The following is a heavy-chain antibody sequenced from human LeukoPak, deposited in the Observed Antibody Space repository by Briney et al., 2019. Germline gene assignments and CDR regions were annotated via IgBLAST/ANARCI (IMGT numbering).Heavy chain of an antibody. V-gene: IGHV3-21*01. J-gene: IGHJ6*03. Sequence: PGGSLRLSCAASGFTFSSYSMNWVRQAPGKGLELGSSISSSSSYIYYADSVKGRFTISRDNAKNSLYQQMNSLRAEDTAVYYCARNSEYSSSWNYYYYMDVWGKGTTVTVSS. CDR3: ARNSEYSSSWNYYYYMDV. CDR1: GFTFSSYS. D-gene: IGHD6-6*01. CDR2: ISSSSSYI.